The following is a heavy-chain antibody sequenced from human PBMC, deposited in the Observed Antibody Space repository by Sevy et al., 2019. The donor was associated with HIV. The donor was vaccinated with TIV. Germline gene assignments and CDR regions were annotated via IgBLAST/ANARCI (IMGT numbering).Heavy chain of an antibody. CDR2: IKQDGSEK. CDR1: AFTFSTYW. D-gene: IGHD3-22*01. J-gene: IGHJ4*02. CDR3: ARKYYYDTGGFDY. Sequence: GESLKISCAASAFTFSTYWMTWVRQAPGKGLGWVANIKQDGSEKYYVDSVKGRFTISRDNARNSLYLQMNSLRAEDTAVYYCARKYYYDTGGFDYWGQGTLVTVSS. V-gene: IGHV3-7*03.